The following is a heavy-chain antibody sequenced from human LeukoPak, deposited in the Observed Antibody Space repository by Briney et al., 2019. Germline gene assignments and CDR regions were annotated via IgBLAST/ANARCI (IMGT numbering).Heavy chain of an antibody. D-gene: IGHD6-19*01. V-gene: IGHV3-11*04. CDR2: ISSSGSTI. CDR1: GFTFSDYY. Sequence: GGSLRLSCAASGFTFSDYYMSWIRQAPGKGLEWVSYISSSGSTIYYADSVKGRFTISRDNAKNTLYLQMNSLRAEDTAVYYCARDQGAGAYYYGMDVWGQGTTVTVSS. J-gene: IGHJ6*02. CDR3: ARDQGAGAYYYGMDV.